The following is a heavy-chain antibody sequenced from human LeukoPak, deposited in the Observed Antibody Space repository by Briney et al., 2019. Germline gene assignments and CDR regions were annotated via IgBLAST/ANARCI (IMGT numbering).Heavy chain of an antibody. J-gene: IGHJ2*01. CDR1: GGSFSAYY. Sequence: SETLSLTCAVYGGSFSAYYWSWIRQPPGKGLEWIGEINHSGSTNYDPSLKSRVTISVDTSKNQFSLKLSSVTAADTAVYYCARYGKGRWLTSTRPFWYFDLWGRGTLVTVSS. CDR3: ARYGKGRWLTSTRPFWYFDL. CDR2: INHSGST. D-gene: IGHD5-24*01. V-gene: IGHV4-34*01.